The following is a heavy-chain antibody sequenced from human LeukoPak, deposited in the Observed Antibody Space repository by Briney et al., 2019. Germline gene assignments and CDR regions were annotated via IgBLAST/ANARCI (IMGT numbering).Heavy chain of an antibody. CDR3: ARARACTNGVCYAYFDY. CDR2: IYHSGST. CDR1: GDSISSYY. J-gene: IGHJ4*02. V-gene: IGHV4-59*12. Sequence: SETLSLTCTVSGDSISSYYRSWIRQPPGKGLEWIGYIYHSGSTYYNPSLKSRVTISVDRSKNQFSLKLSSVTAADTAVYYCARARACTNGVCYAYFDYWGQGTLVTVSS. D-gene: IGHD2-8*01.